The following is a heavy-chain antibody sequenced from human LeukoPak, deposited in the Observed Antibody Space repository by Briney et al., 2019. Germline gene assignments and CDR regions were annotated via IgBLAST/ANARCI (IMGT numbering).Heavy chain of an antibody. D-gene: IGHD5-18*01. V-gene: IGHV3-23*01. J-gene: IGHJ4*02. Sequence: PGGSLRLSCAASGFTFSSYAMHWVRQAPGKGLEWVSSISGSGGSTYYADSVKGRFTISRDTSKNTLYLQMNSLRAEDTAVYYCAKGDTAMAENLDYWGQGTLVTVSS. CDR2: ISGSGGST. CDR1: GFTFSSYA. CDR3: AKGDTAMAENLDY.